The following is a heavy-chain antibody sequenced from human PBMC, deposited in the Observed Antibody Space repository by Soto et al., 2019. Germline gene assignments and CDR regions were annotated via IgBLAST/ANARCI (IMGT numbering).Heavy chain of an antibody. J-gene: IGHJ5*02. D-gene: IGHD3-3*01. CDR3: ARDNPPSYDFWSGYSGRWFDP. Sequence: PSETLSLTCTVSGGSISSYYWSWIRQPPGKGLEWIGYIYYSGSTNYNPSLKSRVTISVDTSKNQFSLKLSSVTAADTAVYYCARDNPPSYDFWSGYSGRWFDPWGQGTLVTVSS. CDR1: GGSISSYY. CDR2: IYYSGST. V-gene: IGHV4-59*01.